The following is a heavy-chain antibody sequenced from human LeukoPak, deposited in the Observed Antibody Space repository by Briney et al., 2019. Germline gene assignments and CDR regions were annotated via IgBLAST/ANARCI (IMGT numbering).Heavy chain of an antibody. J-gene: IGHJ4*02. CDR3: AKDMDIVVVPAATGFDC. D-gene: IGHD2-2*03. CDR2: INGSGGST. Sequence: PGGSLRLSCAASGFTFSSYAMSWVRQAPGKGLEWVSAINGSGGSTYYADSVKGRFTISRDNSKNTLYLQMNSLRAEDTAVYYCAKDMDIVVVPAATGFDCWGQGTLVTVSS. V-gene: IGHV3-23*01. CDR1: GFTFSSYA.